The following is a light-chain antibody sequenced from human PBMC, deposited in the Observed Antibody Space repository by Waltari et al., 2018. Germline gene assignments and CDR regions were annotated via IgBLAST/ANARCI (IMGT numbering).Light chain of an antibody. CDR1: RGVKSN. CDR3: QEYDSLPIT. V-gene: IGKV1-5*03. J-gene: IGKJ4*01. Sequence: CRARRGVKSNWGWYQQRAGEGIKVVIHKASILESGVPSRFSGSGYGTEFILTISSRQPEDFATYYCQEYDSLPITFGGGTRGEI. CDR2: KAS.